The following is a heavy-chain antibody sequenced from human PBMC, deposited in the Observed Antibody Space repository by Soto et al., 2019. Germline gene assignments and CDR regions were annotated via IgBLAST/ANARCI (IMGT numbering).Heavy chain of an antibody. J-gene: IGHJ4*02. D-gene: IGHD5-12*01. CDR2: ISGSGGST. CDR1: GFTFSSYA. Sequence: EVQLLESGGGLVQPGGSLRLSCAASGFTFSSYAMSWVRQAPGKGLEWVSGISGSGGSTYYADAVKGRFTNSRDNSKNTLYLQMNSLRAEDTAVYYCAKAHSGYVWGRYYFDYWGQGTLVTVSS. CDR3: AKAHSGYVWGRYYFDY. V-gene: IGHV3-23*01.